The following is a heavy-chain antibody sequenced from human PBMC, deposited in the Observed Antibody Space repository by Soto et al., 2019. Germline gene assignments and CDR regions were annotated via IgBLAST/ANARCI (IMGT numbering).Heavy chain of an antibody. D-gene: IGHD6-19*01. CDR3: TRAKGVAGDY. Sequence: EVQLVESGGGLVQPGRSLRLSCTISGFTFGDYAMSWFRQAPGKGLEWVAFIRSKAYGGTTEYAASVKGRFTIPRDDSQSIAYLQMNSLKTEDKAVYYCTRAKGVAGDYWGQGTLVTVSS. CDR1: GFTFGDYA. V-gene: IGHV3-49*03. J-gene: IGHJ4*02. CDR2: IRSKAYGGTT.